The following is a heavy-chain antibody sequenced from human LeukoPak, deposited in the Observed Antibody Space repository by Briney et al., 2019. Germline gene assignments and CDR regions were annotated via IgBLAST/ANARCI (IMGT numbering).Heavy chain of an antibody. CDR1: GFTFSSYS. CDR2: ISSSSGYI. J-gene: IGHJ6*02. Sequence: GGSLRLSCAASGFTFSSYSMNWVRQAPGKGLEWVSSISSSSGYIYYADSVKGRFTISRDNSKNTLYLQMNSLRAEDTAVYYCAKEYGSGSYLYYYYGMDVWGQGTTVTVSS. CDR3: AKEYGSGSYLYYYYGMDV. V-gene: IGHV3-21*04. D-gene: IGHD3-10*01.